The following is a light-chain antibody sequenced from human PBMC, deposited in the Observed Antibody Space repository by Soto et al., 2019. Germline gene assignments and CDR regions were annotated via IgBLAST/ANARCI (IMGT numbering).Light chain of an antibody. V-gene: IGKV1-5*01. J-gene: IGKJ1*01. CDR3: QQYNSYPWT. CDR2: DAS. Sequence: DIXMTXSPXXLXAXVGXXXTIXCRASQSIXXWLAWYQQKPGKAPKLLIYDASSLESGVPSRFSGXXXXXXXXLTISSLQPDDFATYYCQQYNSYPWTFGQGTKVEXK. CDR1: QSIXXW.